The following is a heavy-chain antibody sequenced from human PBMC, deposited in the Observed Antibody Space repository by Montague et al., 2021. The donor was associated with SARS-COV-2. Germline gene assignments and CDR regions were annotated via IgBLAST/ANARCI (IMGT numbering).Heavy chain of an antibody. V-gene: IGHV3-23*01. Sequence: SLRLSCAASGFTFTISAMSWVRRAPGKGLEWVATIIGSGRNTFYGDSVKGRLTISWDNSKNMVFLQMNSLRAEDTAIYYCAKRGEFDFWGRGTLVTVSS. D-gene: IGHD3-16*01. CDR1: GFTFTISA. CDR2: IIGSGRNT. CDR3: AKRGEFDF. J-gene: IGHJ4*02.